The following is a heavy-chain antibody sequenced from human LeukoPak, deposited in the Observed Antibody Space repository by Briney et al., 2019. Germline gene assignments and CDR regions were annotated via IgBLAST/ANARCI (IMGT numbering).Heavy chain of an antibody. CDR2: ISAYNDNT. V-gene: IGHV1-18*01. D-gene: IGHD6-19*01. Sequence: ASVKVSCKAFSYTFTNYGISWVRQAPGQGLEWMGWISAYNDNTHYAQKFQGRVTMTTDTSTSTAYLELRSLRSDDTAVYYCARGGGGWGHPDDFDYWGQGTLVTVSS. J-gene: IGHJ4*02. CDR1: SYTFTNYG. CDR3: ARGGGGWGHPDDFDY.